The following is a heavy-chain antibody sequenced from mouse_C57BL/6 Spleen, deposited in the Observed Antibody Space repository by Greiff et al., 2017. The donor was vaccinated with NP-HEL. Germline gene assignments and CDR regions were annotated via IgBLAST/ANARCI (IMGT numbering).Heavy chain of an antibody. Sequence: QVQLQQPGAELVRPGTSVKLSCKASGYTFTSYWMHWVKQRPGQGLEWIGVIDPSDSYTNYNQKFKGKATLTVDTSSSTAYMQLSSLTSEDSAVYYCARLEFITTVVGDAMDYWGQGTSVTVSS. J-gene: IGHJ4*01. CDR2: IDPSDSYT. CDR1: GYTFTSYW. D-gene: IGHD1-1*01. V-gene: IGHV1-59*01. CDR3: ARLEFITTVVGDAMDY.